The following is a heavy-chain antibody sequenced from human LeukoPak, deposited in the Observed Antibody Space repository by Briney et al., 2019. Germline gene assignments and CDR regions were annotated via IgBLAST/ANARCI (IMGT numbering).Heavy chain of an antibody. D-gene: IGHD3-10*01. J-gene: IGHJ6*02. CDR2: ISSSSSYI. CDR1: GFTFSSYS. CDR3: ARDLLLWFGEYNYGMDV. V-gene: IGHV3-21*01. Sequence: GRSLRLSCAASGFTFSSYSMNWVRQAPGKGLEWVSSISSSSSYIYYADSVKGRFTISRDNAKNSLYLQMNSLRAEDTAVYYCARDLLLWFGEYNYGMDVWGQGTTVTVSS.